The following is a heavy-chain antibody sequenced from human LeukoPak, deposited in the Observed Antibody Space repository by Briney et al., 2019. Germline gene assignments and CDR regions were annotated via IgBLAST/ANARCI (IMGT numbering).Heavy chain of an antibody. J-gene: IGHJ3*02. CDR3: AKKTIVGATVDAFDI. CDR1: GFTFSNYG. Sequence: PGGSLRLSCAASGFTFSNYGMHWVRQAPGKGLEWVASIRYDGFNKYYADSLKGRFTISRDNSKNTLYLQMNSLRAEVTAVYYCAKKTIVGATVDAFDIWGQGTMVIVSS. CDR2: IRYDGFNK. V-gene: IGHV3-30*02. D-gene: IGHD1-26*01.